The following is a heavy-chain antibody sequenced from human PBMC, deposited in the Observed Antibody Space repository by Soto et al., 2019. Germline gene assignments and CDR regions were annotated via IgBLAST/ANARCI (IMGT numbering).Heavy chain of an antibody. CDR1: GYSFTSYW. J-gene: IGHJ5*02. V-gene: IGHV5-51*01. Sequence: PGESLKISCKGSGYSFTSYWIGWVRQMPGKGLEWMGIIYPGDSDTRYSPSFQGQVTISADKSISTAYLQWSSLKASDTAMCYCARQDQDYDILTGYPKNPNWFDPWGQGTLVTVSS. D-gene: IGHD3-9*01. CDR2: IYPGDSDT. CDR3: ARQDQDYDILTGYPKNPNWFDP.